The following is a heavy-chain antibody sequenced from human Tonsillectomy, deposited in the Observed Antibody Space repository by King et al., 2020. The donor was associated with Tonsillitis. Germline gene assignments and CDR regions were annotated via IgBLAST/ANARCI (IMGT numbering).Heavy chain of an antibody. CDR1: GGTFSSQG. V-gene: IGHV1-69*01. Sequence: QLVQSGAEAKKPGSSVKVSCKASGGTFSSQGITWVRQAPGQGLEWMGVIIPIFSTVNYAQKFQGRVTITADESTSTAYMELSSLRSEDTAVYYCARDRVDFWSGYFDYWGQGTLVTVSS. CDR3: ARDRVDFWSGYFDY. D-gene: IGHD3-3*01. J-gene: IGHJ4*02. CDR2: IIPIFSTV.